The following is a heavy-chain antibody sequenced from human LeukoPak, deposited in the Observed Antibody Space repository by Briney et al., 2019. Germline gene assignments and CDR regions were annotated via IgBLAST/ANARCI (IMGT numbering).Heavy chain of an antibody. Sequence: ASVKDSCKASGYTFTIYYMHWVRQAPGQGLEWMGLINPSGGSTSYAQKFQGRVTITRDTSTSTVYMELSSLRSEDTAVYYCARDTPHPGRIAVAGPDYWGQGTLVTVSS. D-gene: IGHD6-19*01. CDR3: ARDTPHPGRIAVAGPDY. V-gene: IGHV1-46*01. J-gene: IGHJ4*02. CDR2: INPSGGST. CDR1: GYTFTIYY.